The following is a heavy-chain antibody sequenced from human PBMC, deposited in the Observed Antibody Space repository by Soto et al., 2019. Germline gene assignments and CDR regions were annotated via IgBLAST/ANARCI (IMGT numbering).Heavy chain of an antibody. J-gene: IGHJ4*01. Sequence: PRESLKISCAASGFTFDTYAMNWVRQAPGKGLAWVSAIGTDSNTYYADSVKGRFTISRDNSRTTLYLQMNSLRAEDTALYYCVRKNPGTRPFDYWGQGTLVTVSS. CDR1: GFTFDTYA. V-gene: IGHV3-23*01. CDR2: IGTDSNT. CDR3: VRKNPGTRPFDY.